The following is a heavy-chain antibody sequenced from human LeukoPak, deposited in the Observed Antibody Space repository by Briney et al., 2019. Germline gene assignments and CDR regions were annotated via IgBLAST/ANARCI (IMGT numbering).Heavy chain of an antibody. Sequence: GGSLRLSCAASGFTFSNYAMSWVRQAPVKGLEWVSAIRGSGGSTYYADSVKGRFTISRDNSKNTLYLQMNSLRAEDTAVYYCARDSTMLFDYWGQGTLVTVSS. CDR1: GFTFSNYA. CDR3: ARDSTMLFDY. V-gene: IGHV3-23*01. D-gene: IGHD3-10*01. CDR2: IRGSGGST. J-gene: IGHJ4*02.